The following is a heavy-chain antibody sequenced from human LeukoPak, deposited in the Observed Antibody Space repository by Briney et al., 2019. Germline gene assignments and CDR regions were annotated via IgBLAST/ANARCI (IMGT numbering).Heavy chain of an antibody. D-gene: IGHD3-10*01. Sequence: GTSVKVSCKASGFTFTSSANQWVRQARGQRVEWIGWIVVGSGNTNYAQKFQGRVTITTDESTSTAYMELSSLRSEDPGVYYCARSLIPYYYGSGSYWFDPWGQGTPVTVSS. CDR1: GFTFTSSA. J-gene: IGHJ5*02. CDR3: ARSLIPYYYGSGSYWFDP. V-gene: IGHV1-58*02. CDR2: IVVGSGNT.